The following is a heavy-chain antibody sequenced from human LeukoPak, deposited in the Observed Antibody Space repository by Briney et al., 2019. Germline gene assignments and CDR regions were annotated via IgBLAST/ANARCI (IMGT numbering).Heavy chain of an antibody. CDR1: GGSFSAYY. J-gene: IGHJ3*02. D-gene: IGHD6-19*01. V-gene: IGHV4-30-4*08. CDR2: IYYSGST. CDR3: ARDSAREAGTRAFDI. Sequence: SETLSLTCAVYGGSFSAYYWSWIRQPPGKGLEWIGYIYYSGSTYYNPSLKSRVTISVDTSKNQFSLKLSSVTAADTAVYYCARDSAREAGTRAFDIWGQGTMVTVSS.